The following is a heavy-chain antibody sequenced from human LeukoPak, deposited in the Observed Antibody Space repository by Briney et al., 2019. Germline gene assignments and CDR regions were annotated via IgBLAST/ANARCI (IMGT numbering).Heavy chain of an antibody. Sequence: ASVKVSCKASGYTFTSYDINWVRQATGQGLEWMGWMNPNSGNTGYAHKFQGRVSMTRNTSISTAYMELSSLRSEDTAVYYCARGGDTAMVTSDYWGQGTLVTVSS. D-gene: IGHD5-18*01. CDR1: GYTFTSYD. V-gene: IGHV1-8*01. J-gene: IGHJ4*02. CDR3: ARGGDTAMVTSDY. CDR2: MNPNSGNT.